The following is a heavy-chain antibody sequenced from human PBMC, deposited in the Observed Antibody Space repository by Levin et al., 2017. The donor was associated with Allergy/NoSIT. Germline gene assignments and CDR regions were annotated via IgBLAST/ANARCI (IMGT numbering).Heavy chain of an antibody. CDR1: GFSLTTSGMC. V-gene: IGHV2-70*17. D-gene: IGHD5-18*01. CDR3: ARIPHLGYNYGYYYGMDV. J-gene: IGHJ6*02. CDR2: IDWDDDK. Sequence: SGPTLVKPTQTLTLTCTVSGFSLTTSGMCVTWIRQPPGKALEWLARIDWDDDKFYSTSLQTRLTISKDTSTNQVVLTMTNMDPVDTATYYCARIPHLGYNYGYYYGMDVWGPGTTVTVSS.